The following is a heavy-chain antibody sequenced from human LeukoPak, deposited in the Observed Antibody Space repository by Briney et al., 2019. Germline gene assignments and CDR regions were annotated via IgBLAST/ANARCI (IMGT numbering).Heavy chain of an antibody. V-gene: IGHV3-23*01. Sequence: GGSLRLYSAASGFTFSSYAMNWVPPAPGKGLEWRSGISGNSGSTYYADSVKGRFTISRDNSKNTLYLQMNSLRAEATAIYYCPKDVVELPAHYFDNWGQGTLVTVSS. J-gene: IGHJ4*02. CDR3: PKDVVELPAHYFDN. CDR2: ISGNSGST. D-gene: IGHD2-2*01. CDR1: GFTFSSYA.